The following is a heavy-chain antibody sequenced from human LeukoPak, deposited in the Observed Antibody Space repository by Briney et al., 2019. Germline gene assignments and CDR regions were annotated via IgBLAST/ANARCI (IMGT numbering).Heavy chain of an antibody. CDR2: IIPIFGTA. J-gene: IGHJ4*02. CDR3: AGTDNCNYFSSDYFDY. Sequence: GSSVKVSCKASGGTFSSYAISWVRQAPGQGLEWMGGIIPIFGTANYAQKFQGRVTITTDESTSTAYMELSSLRSEDTAVYYCAGTDNCNYFSSDYFDYWGQGTLVTVSS. D-gene: IGHD1-7*01. CDR1: GGTFSSYA. V-gene: IGHV1-69*05.